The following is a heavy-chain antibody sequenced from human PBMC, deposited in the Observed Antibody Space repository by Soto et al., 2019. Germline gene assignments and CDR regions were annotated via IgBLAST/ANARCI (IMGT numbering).Heavy chain of an antibody. CDR2: IDPSDSYI. D-gene: IGHD2-8*01. CDR1: GYNFHNNW. CDR3: ARRRYCATGGCYLDAFDI. V-gene: IGHV5-10-1*01. J-gene: IGHJ3*02. Sequence: GESLKISCKASGYNFHNNWISWVRQMPGKGLEWVARIDPSDSYINYSPSFQGHVIISTDKSISTAYLQWSSLRASDTAIYYCARRRYCATGGCYLDAFDIWGQGTLVTVS.